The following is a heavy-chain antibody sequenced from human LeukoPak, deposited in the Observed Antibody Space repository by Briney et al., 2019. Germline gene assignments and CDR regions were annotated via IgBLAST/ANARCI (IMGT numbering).Heavy chain of an antibody. Sequence: GGSLRLSCAASRFTFRNNWMSWVRQAPGKGLEWVANIKQDGSEKYYVDSVKGRFTISRDNAKNSLYLQMNSLRAEDTAVYYCAELGITMIGGVWGKGTTVTISS. J-gene: IGHJ6*04. CDR3: AELGITMIGGV. CDR1: RFTFRNNW. V-gene: IGHV3-7*01. D-gene: IGHD3-10*02. CDR2: IKQDGSEK.